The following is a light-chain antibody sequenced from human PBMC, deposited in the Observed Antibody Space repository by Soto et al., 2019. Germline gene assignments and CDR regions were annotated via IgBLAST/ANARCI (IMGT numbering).Light chain of an antibody. CDR3: QQYNSYSWT. Sequence: DNPMTRSPPTLSASEGVSATIPGRASQSISSWLACYQQIPGQAPKLLIYKASSLESGVPSRFSGSGSGTEFTLTISSLQPDDFATYYCQQYNSYSWTFGQGTKVDIK. J-gene: IGKJ1*01. CDR1: QSISSW. CDR2: KAS. V-gene: IGKV1-5*03.